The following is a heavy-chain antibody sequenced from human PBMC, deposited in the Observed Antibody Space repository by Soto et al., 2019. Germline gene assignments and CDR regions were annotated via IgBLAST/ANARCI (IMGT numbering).Heavy chain of an antibody. J-gene: IGHJ2*01. D-gene: IGHD3-22*01. CDR2: IIPIFGTA. CDR3: ASTKYDSSAYYYWYLGL. Sequence: ASVTVSCTASEATFRNYAISWVRQDPGQGLEWMGGIIPIFGTANYAQKFQGRVTITADTSANTVYLELSSLRSEDTAVYYCASTKYDSSAYYYWYLGLWGRGTLVTSPQ. CDR1: EATFRNYA. V-gene: IGHV1-69*06.